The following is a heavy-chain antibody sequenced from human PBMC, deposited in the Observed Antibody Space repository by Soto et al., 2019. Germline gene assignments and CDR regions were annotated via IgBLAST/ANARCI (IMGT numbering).Heavy chain of an antibody. Sequence: PGGSLRLSCEVSGFTFSMYSMSWVRQSPGKGLEWVAKIPQDGVDGHYADSVKGRFIISRDNGKNSLHLQLNNRRAEDTAVYYCARDHLILPAHDFFYGSDVWGRGATVTVSS. V-gene: IGHV3-7*03. CDR3: ARDHLILPAHDFFYGSDV. CDR2: IPQDGVDG. CDR1: GFTFSMYS. D-gene: IGHD2-21*02. J-gene: IGHJ6*02.